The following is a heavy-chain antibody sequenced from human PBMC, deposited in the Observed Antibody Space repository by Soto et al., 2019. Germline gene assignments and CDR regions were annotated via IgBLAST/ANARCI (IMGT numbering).Heavy chain of an antibody. CDR1: GFTFSSYA. D-gene: IGHD5-18*01. J-gene: IGHJ6*02. CDR2: ISYDGSNK. CDR3: ARDSSYGSNYYYYGMDV. Sequence: GGSLRLSCAASGFTFSSYAMHWVRQAPGKGLEWVAVISYDGSNKYYADSVKGRFTISRDNSKNTLYLQMNSLRAEDTAVYYCARDSSYGSNYYYYGMDVWGQGTTVTVSS. V-gene: IGHV3-30-3*01.